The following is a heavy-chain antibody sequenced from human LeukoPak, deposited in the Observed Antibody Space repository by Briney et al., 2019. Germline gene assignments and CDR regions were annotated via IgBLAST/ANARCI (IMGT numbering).Heavy chain of an antibody. V-gene: IGHV4-34*01. J-gene: IGHJ6*03. CDR3: ARGDSNSFEYLYYMDV. Sequence: TSETLSLTCTVYGGSFSGYYWSWIRQSPGKGLEWIGEINHTGTTNSNPSLGGRLTLSVDSSKNQFSLKLTSVTAADTGVYYCARGDSNSFEYLYYMDVWGKGTTVTVSS. D-gene: IGHD4-11*01. CDR2: INHTGTT. CDR1: GGSFSGYY.